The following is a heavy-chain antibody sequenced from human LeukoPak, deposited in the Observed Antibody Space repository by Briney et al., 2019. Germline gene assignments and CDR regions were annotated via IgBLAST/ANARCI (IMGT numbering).Heavy chain of an antibody. J-gene: IGHJ4*02. CDR2: ISAYNGNT. Sequence: ASVKVSCKASGYTFTSYGISWVRQAPGQGLEWMGWISAYNGNTNYAQKLQGRVTITTDTSTSTAYMELRSLRSDDTAVYYCARDNIVVVPAAIDYWGQGTLVTVSS. CDR1: GYTFTSYG. CDR3: ARDNIVVVPAAIDY. D-gene: IGHD2-2*01. V-gene: IGHV1-18*01.